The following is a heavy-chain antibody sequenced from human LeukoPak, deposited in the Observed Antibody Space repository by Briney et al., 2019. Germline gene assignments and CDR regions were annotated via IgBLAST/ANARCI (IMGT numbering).Heavy chain of an antibody. V-gene: IGHV4-59*08. CDR2: IYYSGST. Sequence: SETLSLTCTVSGGSISRYYWSWIRQPPGKGLEWIGYIYYSGSTNYNPSLKSRVSISIDTSKSQFSLKLRSVTAADTAVYYCARTYYDSSAYEYYFDYWGQGTLVTVSS. CDR3: ARTYYDSSAYEYYFDY. D-gene: IGHD3-22*01. CDR1: GGSISRYY. J-gene: IGHJ4*02.